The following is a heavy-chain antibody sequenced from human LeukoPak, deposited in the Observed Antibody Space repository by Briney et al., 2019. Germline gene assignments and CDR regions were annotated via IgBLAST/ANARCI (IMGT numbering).Heavy chain of an antibody. Sequence: GGSLRLSCVASGFTFSSYAMSWVRQAPGKGLEWVSAISGSGGSTYYADSVKGRFTISRDNSKNTLYLQMNSLRAEDTAVYYCAKAWSFRELLSSFDYWGQGTLVTVSS. J-gene: IGHJ4*02. V-gene: IGHV3-23*01. CDR3: AKAWSFRELLSSFDY. CDR1: GFTFSSYA. D-gene: IGHD1-26*01. CDR2: ISGSGGST.